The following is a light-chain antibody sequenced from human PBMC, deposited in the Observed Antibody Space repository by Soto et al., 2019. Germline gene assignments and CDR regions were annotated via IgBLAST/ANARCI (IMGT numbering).Light chain of an antibody. Sequence: ELVMTQSPATLSESPGDSATLSCRASQSVSNNLAWYHQKPGQAPRLLIYDTSTRATGIPARFSGSGSGTDFTLTISSLQSEDYAVYYCQQYNNRPITFGQGTRLEIK. J-gene: IGKJ5*01. V-gene: IGKV3-15*01. CDR2: DTS. CDR1: QSVSNN. CDR3: QQYNNRPIT.